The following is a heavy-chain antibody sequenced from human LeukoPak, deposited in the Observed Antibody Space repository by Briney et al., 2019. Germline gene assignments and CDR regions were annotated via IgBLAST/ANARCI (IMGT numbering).Heavy chain of an antibody. J-gene: IGHJ4*02. CDR3: ARDRGWFGELLSDY. V-gene: IGHV3-30*04. CDR1: GFTFSSYA. D-gene: IGHD3-10*01. CDR2: ISYDGSNK. Sequence: QPGRSLRLSCAASGFTFSSYAMHWVRQAPGKGLEWVAVISYDGSNKYYADSVKGRFTISRDNSKNTLYLQMNSLRAEDTAVYYCARDRGWFGELLSDYWGQGTLVTVSS.